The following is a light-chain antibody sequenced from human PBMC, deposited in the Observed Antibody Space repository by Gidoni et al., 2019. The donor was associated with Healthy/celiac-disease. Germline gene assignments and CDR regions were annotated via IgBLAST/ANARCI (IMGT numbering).Light chain of an antibody. J-gene: IGKJ5*01. CDR2: DAS. CDR3: QQRSNWPPGGIT. V-gene: IGKV3-11*01. Sequence: EIVLSQSPAPLSLSPGERATRSCRASQSVSSYLAWYQQKPGKAPRLLIYDASNRATGIPARFSGSGSGTDCTLTISSLEPEDVADYYWQQRSNWPPGGITFGQGTRLEIK. CDR1: QSVSSY.